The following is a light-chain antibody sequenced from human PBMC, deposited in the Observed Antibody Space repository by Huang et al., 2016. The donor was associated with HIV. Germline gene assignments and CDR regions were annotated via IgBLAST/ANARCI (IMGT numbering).Light chain of an antibody. CDR2: DAS. Sequence: EIVLTQSPATLSLSPGERATLSCRASQSVGSYLSWYQQKPGQAPRLLIYDASNRATCIPARFSGSGPWTDFTLTISSLEPEDFAVYYCQQRSNWHPLAFGGGTKVEIK. J-gene: IGKJ4*01. V-gene: IGKV3D-11*02. CDR1: QSVGSY. CDR3: QQRSNWHPLA.